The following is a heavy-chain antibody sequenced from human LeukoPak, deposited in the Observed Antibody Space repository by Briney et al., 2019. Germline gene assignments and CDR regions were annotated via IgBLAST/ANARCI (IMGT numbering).Heavy chain of an antibody. CDR3: AKETYSSGWYPYFDY. CDR1: GFTFSSYA. V-gene: IGHV3-23*01. D-gene: IGHD6-19*01. J-gene: IGHJ4*02. CDR2: ISGSGGST. Sequence: GGSLRLSCVASGFTFSSYAMSWVRQAPGKGLEWVSGISGSGGSTYYADSVKGRFTISRDNSKNALFLQMNSLRAGDTAVYYCAKETYSSGWYPYFDYWGQGTLVTVSS.